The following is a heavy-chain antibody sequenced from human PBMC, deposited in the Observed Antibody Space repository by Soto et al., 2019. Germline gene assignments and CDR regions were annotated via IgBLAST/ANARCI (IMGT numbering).Heavy chain of an antibody. CDR2: INPKSGGT. CDR1: VYSFTGYH. D-gene: IGHD6-19*01. CDR3: ARDQAPWYSSGWSSWTGYYYGMDV. V-gene: IGHV1-2*04. J-gene: IGHJ6*02. Sequence: ASVKVSCKASVYSFTGYHLHWVRQAPGKGLEWLGRINPKSGGTSTAQKFQGWVTMTTGTSISTASMELTRLTSDETGVYYCARDQAPWYSSGWSSWTGYYYGMDVWGQGTTVTVSS.